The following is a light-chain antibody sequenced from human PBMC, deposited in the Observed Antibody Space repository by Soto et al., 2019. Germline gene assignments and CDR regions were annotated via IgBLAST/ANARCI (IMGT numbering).Light chain of an antibody. Sequence: EIVFTQSPATLSLSPGERATLSCSASQNVGNYLAWYQQKPGQAPRLLIYDSSNRATGIPARFSGSGSGTDFTLTISSLEPEDFALYYCQQRSNWPPVTFGGGTKVDIK. V-gene: IGKV3-11*01. CDR1: QNVGNY. CDR2: DSS. CDR3: QQRSNWPPVT. J-gene: IGKJ4*01.